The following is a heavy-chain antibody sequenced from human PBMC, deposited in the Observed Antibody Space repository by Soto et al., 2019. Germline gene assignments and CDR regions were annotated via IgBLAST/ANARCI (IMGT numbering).Heavy chain of an antibody. Sequence: GGSLRLSCAASGFTVSSNYMSWVRQAPGKGLEWVSVIYSGGSTYYADSVKGRFTISRDKSKNTLYLQMNSLRAEDTAVYYCARGLHDYGDYRLDYWGQGTLVTVSS. J-gene: IGHJ4*02. CDR2: IYSGGST. CDR3: ARGLHDYGDYRLDY. V-gene: IGHV3-66*01. D-gene: IGHD4-17*01. CDR1: GFTVSSNY.